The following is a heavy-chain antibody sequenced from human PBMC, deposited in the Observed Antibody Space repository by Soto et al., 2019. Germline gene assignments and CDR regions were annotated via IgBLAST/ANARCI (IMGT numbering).Heavy chain of an antibody. CDR1: GGTFSIYA. J-gene: IGHJ4*02. CDR3: ARDLGSGSDPGDS. V-gene: IGHV1-69*12. Sequence: QVQLVQSGAEVKKPGSSVKVSCKASGGTFSIYAVSWVRQAPGQGLEWMGGIIPIIGTRNYAQRFQGRITITGDESTSTAYMELSSLKSEDTAVHYCARDLGSGSDPGDSWGQGTLVTVSS. CDR2: IIPIIGTR. D-gene: IGHD5-12*01.